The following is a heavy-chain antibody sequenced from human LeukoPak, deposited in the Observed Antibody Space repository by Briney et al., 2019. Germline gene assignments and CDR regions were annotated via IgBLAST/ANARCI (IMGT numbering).Heavy chain of an antibody. V-gene: IGHV3-7*01. Sequence: GGSLRLSCAASGFTFSNYWMTWVRQAPGKGLEWVANIKQDGSESFYVDSVKGRFTISRDNAKNSLYLQMNSLRAEDTAVYYCARGGLWGQGTLVTVSS. CDR3: ARGGL. CDR1: GFTFSNYW. CDR2: IKQDGSES. J-gene: IGHJ4*02.